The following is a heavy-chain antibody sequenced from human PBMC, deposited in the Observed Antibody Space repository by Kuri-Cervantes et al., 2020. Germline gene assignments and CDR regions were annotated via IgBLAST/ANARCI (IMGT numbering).Heavy chain of an antibody. Sequence: GESLKISCAASGFTFSSYGMHWVRQAPGQGLEWVAVIWYDGSNKYYADSVKGRFTISRDNSKNTLYLQMNSLRAEDTAVYYCARQPTRVGATYFDYWGQGTLVTVSS. CDR1: GFTFSSYG. CDR2: IWYDGSNK. D-gene: IGHD1-26*01. CDR3: ARQPTRVGATYFDY. V-gene: IGHV3-33*08. J-gene: IGHJ4*02.